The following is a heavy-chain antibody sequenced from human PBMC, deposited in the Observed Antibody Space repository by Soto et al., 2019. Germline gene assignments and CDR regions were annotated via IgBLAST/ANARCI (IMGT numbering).Heavy chain of an antibody. D-gene: IGHD2-21*02. J-gene: IGHJ6*02. V-gene: IGHV4-34*01. CDR2: INHSGST. CDR3: ARVVVVTAISYYYYGMDV. Sequence: SETLSLTCAVYGGSFSGYYWSWIRQPPGKGLEWIGEINHSGSTNYNPSLKSRVTISVDTSKTQFSLKLSSVTAADTAVYYCARVVVVTAISYYYYGMDVWGQGTTVTVSS. CDR1: GGSFSGYY.